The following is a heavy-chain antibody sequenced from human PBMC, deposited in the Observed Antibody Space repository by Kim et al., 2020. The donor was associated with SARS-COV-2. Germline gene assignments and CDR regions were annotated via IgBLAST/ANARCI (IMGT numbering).Heavy chain of an antibody. CDR1: GFTFSSYG. CDR2: IWYDGSNK. V-gene: IGHV3-33*08. Sequence: GGSLRLSCAASGFTFSSYGMHWVRQAPGKGLEWVAVIWYDGSNKYYADSVKGRFTISRDNSKNTLYLQMNSLRAEDTAVYYCARKGERWLQNGEAVDYWGHGTLVTVSS. J-gene: IGHJ4*01. D-gene: IGHD5-12*01. CDR3: ARKGERWLQNGEAVDY.